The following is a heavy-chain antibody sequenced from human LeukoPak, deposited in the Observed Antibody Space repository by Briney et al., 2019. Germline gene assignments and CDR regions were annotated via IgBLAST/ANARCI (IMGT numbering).Heavy chain of an antibody. Sequence: GGSLRLSCAASGFTFSSYDMSWVRQAPGKGLEWVSAISGSVGSTYYADSVKGRFAISRDNSKNTLYLQMNSLRAEDTAVYYCAKAQSKSYYYGSGSSPDYYYGMDVWGQGTTVTVSS. J-gene: IGHJ6*02. CDR3: AKAQSKSYYYGSGSSPDYYYGMDV. D-gene: IGHD3-10*01. V-gene: IGHV3-23*01. CDR2: ISGSVGST. CDR1: GFTFSSYD.